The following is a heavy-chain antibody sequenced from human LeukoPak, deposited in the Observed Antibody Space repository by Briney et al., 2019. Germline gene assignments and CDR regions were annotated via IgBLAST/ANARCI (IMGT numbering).Heavy chain of an antibody. CDR1: GFTFSSYG. CDR2: IWYDGSNK. CDR3: AREMVYCSGGSCSDHFDY. V-gene: IGHV3-33*01. D-gene: IGHD2-15*01. J-gene: IGHJ4*02. Sequence: PGRSLRLSCAASGFTFSSYGMHWVRQAPGKGLEWVAVIWYDGSNKYYADSVKGRFTISRDNSKNTLYLQMNSLRAEDTAVYYCAREMVYCSGGSCSDHFDYWGQGTLVTVSS.